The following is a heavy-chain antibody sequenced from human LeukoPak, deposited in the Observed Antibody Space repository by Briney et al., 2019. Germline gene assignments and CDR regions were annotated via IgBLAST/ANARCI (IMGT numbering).Heavy chain of an antibody. CDR2: IIPILGIA. V-gene: IGHV1-69*04. D-gene: IGHD2-2*01. Sequence: ASVKVSCKASGGTFSSYAISWVRQAPGQGLEWMGRIIPILGIANYAQKFQGRVTITADKSTSTAYMELSSLRSEDTAVYYCARDYRNIVVVPAQFHFDYWGQGTLVTVSS. CDR1: GGTFSSYA. CDR3: ARDYRNIVVVPAQFHFDY. J-gene: IGHJ4*02.